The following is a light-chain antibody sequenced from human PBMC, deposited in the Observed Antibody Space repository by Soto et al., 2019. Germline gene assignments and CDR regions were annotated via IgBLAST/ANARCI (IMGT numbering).Light chain of an antibody. CDR3: HGHQYRVSSVYT. CDR2: GGS. V-gene: IGKV3-20*01. CDR1: QSISIKY. Sequence: EIVLTQSPGTLPLSPGERATLSCRASQSISIKYIAWYQQKPVQAPRLLIYGGSNRASGIPDRFSGSGSGTDFTITISRLEPEDIAVYFCHGHQYRVSSVYTFGQGTKLEIK. J-gene: IGKJ2*01.